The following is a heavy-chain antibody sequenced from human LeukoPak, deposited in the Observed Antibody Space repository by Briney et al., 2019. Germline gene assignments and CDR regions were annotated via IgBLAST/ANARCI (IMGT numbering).Heavy chain of an antibody. J-gene: IGHJ5*02. D-gene: IGHD3-22*01. CDR3: ARDPSINYDSSGYYP. CDR2: INAGNGNT. CDR1: GYTFTSYA. V-gene: IGHV1-3*01. Sequence: ASVTVSCKASGYTFTSYAMHWVRQAPGQRLEWMGWINAGNGNTKYSQKFQGRVTITRDTSASTAYMELSSLRSEDTAVYYCARDPSINYDSSGYYPWGQGTLVTVSS.